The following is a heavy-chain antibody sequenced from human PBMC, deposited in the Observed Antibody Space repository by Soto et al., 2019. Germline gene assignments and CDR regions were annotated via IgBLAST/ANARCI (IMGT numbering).Heavy chain of an antibody. CDR1: GGSFSGYY. CDR3: ARDKITGLFDY. D-gene: IGHD2-8*02. J-gene: IGHJ4*02. Sequence: QVQLQQWGAGLLKPSETLSLTCAVYGGSFSGYYWTWIRQPPGTGLVWIGEINHSGSTNYNPSLKSRVTISVDTATSLFSLKLTSVTAAGTAVYYCARDKITGLFDYWGQGTLVTVSS. CDR2: INHSGST. V-gene: IGHV4-34*01.